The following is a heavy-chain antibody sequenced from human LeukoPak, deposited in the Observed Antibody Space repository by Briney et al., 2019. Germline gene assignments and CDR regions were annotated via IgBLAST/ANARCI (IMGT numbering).Heavy chain of an antibody. D-gene: IGHD3-22*01. V-gene: IGHV4-30-4*08. CDR2: IYYSGST. CDR1: GGSISSGDYY. Sequence: SETLSLTCTVSGGSISSGDYYWSWIRQPPGKGLEWIGYIYYSGSTYYNPSLKSRVTISVDTSKNQFSLKLSSVTAADTAVYYCARDKSGYYDSSGDDAFDIWGQGTMVTVSS. J-gene: IGHJ3*02. CDR3: ARDKSGYYDSSGDDAFDI.